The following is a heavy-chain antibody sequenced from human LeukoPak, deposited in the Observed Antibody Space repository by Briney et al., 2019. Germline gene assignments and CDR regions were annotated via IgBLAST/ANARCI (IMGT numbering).Heavy chain of an antibody. J-gene: IGHJ4*02. Sequence: GGSLRLSCAASGFTFDDYAMHWVRQAPGKGLEWVSGISWNSGSIGYADSVKGRFTISRDNAKNSLYLQMNSLRAEDTALYYCAKDTDMGESGYFDYWGQGTLVTVSS. CDR1: GFTFDDYA. CDR2: ISWNSGSI. V-gene: IGHV3-9*01. D-gene: IGHD3-16*01. CDR3: AKDTDMGESGYFDY.